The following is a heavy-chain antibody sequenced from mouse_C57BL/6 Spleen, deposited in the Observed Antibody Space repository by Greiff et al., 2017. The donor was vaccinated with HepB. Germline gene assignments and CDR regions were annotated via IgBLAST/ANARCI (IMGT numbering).Heavy chain of an antibody. CDR2: ISSGGDYI. CDR1: GFTFSSYA. CDR3: TRGDYGNPFDY. Sequence: EVKLVESGEGLVKPGGSLKLSCAASGFTFSSYAMSWVRQTPEKRLEWVAYISSGGDYIYYADTVKGRFTISRDNARNTLYLQMSSLKSEDTAMYYCTRGDYGNPFDYWGQGTTLTVSS. D-gene: IGHD2-1*01. V-gene: IGHV5-9-1*02. J-gene: IGHJ2*01.